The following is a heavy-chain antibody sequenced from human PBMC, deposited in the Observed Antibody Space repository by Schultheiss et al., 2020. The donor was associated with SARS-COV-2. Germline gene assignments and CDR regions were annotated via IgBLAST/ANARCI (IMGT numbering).Heavy chain of an antibody. D-gene: IGHD3-22*01. Sequence: SGPTLVKPTQTLTLTCTFSGFSLSTSGMCVSWIRQPPGKALEWLAHIFSNDEKSYSTSLKSRLTISKDTSKSQVVLTMTNMDPVDTATYYCARMERHYYDSSGYYYVYYYYYGMDVWGQGTTVTVSS. J-gene: IGHJ6*02. CDR1: GFSLSTSGMC. CDR2: IFSNDEK. CDR3: ARMERHYYDSSGYYYVYYYYYGMDV. V-gene: IGHV2-26*01.